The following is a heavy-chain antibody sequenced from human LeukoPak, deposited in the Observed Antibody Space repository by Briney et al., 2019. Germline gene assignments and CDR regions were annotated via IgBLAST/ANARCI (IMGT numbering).Heavy chain of an antibody. CDR2: IKDDGFTA. D-gene: IGHD3-22*01. Sequence: GGSLRLSCAVSGFNFGSRWMHWVRQAPGKGLVWVAVIKDDGFTAGYADSVKGRFIASRDDARKTVYLQMSSLRAEDTAVYYCHPLAYVSNWGQGTLVTVSS. V-gene: IGHV3-74*01. CDR3: HPLAYVSN. J-gene: IGHJ4*02. CDR1: GFNFGSRW.